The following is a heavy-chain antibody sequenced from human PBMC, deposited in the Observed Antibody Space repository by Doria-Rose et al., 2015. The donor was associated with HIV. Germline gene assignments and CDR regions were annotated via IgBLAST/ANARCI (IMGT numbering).Heavy chain of an antibody. CDR1: GFTFSSHR. CDR3: ATGVTLDY. V-gene: IGHV3-21*01. Sequence: VQLVQSGGGLVRPGGSLRLSCATSGFTFSSHRINWVRQAPGKELEWVSSISSTSAYINYADSVRSRFTISRDIARNSLYLQMDSVRAEDTAIYYCATGVTLDYWGQGTLVTVSS. CDR2: ISSTSAYI. J-gene: IGHJ4*02. D-gene: IGHD3-10*01.